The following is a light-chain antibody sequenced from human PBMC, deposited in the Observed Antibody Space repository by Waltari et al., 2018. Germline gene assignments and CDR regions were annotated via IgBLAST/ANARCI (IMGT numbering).Light chain of an antibody. CDR2: EAT. CDR3: CSYVGGSRVL. J-gene: IGLJ2*01. Sequence: QSVLTQPASVSGSPGQSITISCTGTRSDIGAYNFVSWFQQLPGHAPSLLISEATKRPSGVAYRFSGSKSGNTASLSISDLQAEDEADYYCCSYVGGSRVLFGGGTKLTV. V-gene: IGLV2-23*01. CDR1: RSDIGAYNF.